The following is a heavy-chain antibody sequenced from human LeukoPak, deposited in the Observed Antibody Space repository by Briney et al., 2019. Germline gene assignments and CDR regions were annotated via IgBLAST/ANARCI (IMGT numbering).Heavy chain of an antibody. D-gene: IGHD6-19*01. V-gene: IGHV3-7*02. CDR2: TKQDGTEK. CDR3: ASVQWLPH. Sequence: PGGSLRLSCAASGFTFSSYWMSWVRQAPGEGLEWVANTKQDGTEKYYMDSVKGRFSISRDNAKNSLYLQMNALRAEDTAVYYCASVQWLPHWGQGTLVTVSS. J-gene: IGHJ4*02. CDR1: GFTFSSYW.